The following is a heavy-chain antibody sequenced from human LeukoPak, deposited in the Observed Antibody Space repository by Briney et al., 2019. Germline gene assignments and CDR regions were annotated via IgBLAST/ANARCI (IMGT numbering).Heavy chain of an antibody. Sequence: AASVRVSFKASGYIFANYYLHWVRQAPGQGLEWMGWLKPNSGGTNYAQNFQDRVTMTRDTSISTAYMELSSLRLDDTAVYYCARECRDSTTCFGDYWGQGTLVAVSS. CDR3: ARECRDSTTCFGDY. D-gene: IGHD2-2*01. CDR2: LKPNSGGT. V-gene: IGHV1-2*02. CDR1: GYIFANYY. J-gene: IGHJ4*02.